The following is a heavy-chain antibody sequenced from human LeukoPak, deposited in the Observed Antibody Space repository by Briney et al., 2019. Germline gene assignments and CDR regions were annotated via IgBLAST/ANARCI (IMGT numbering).Heavy chain of an antibody. D-gene: IGHD6-13*01. CDR2: IYYSGST. CDR3: ARSDSSSWYPFDY. Sequence: SETLSLTCTVSGGSISSYYWSWIRQPPGKGLEWIEYIYYSGSTNYNPSLESRVTISVDTSKNQFSLKLSSVTAADTAVYYCARSDSSSWYPFDYWGQGTLVTVSS. J-gene: IGHJ4*02. V-gene: IGHV4-59*01. CDR1: GGSISSYY.